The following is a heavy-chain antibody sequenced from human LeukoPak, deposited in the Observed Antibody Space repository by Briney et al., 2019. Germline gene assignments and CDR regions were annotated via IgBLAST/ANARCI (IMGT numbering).Heavy chain of an antibody. CDR2: IYYSGST. J-gene: IGHJ5*02. CDR3: ARTSTLTTAFDI. V-gene: IGHV4-59*08. Sequence: SETLSLTCTVSGGSISSYYWIWIRQPPGKGLEWIGYIYYSGSTNYNPSLKSRVTISVDTSKNQFSLKLTSVTAADTAVYYCARTSTLTTAFDIWGQGTLVTVSS. CDR1: GGSISSYY. D-gene: IGHD4-11*01.